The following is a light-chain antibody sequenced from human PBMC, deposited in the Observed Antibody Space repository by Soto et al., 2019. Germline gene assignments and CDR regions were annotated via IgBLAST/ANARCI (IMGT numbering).Light chain of an antibody. CDR2: AAS. V-gene: IGKV1-39*01. Sequence: DIQMTQSPSSLSASVGDRVTITCRASQGIGTYLNWYQQRLGKAPKLLIYAASSLQSGVPSRFSGSGSGTDFALTISSLQPEDFATYYCQQSYDTPRTFGQGTKVDIK. J-gene: IGKJ1*01. CDR3: QQSYDTPRT. CDR1: QGIGTY.